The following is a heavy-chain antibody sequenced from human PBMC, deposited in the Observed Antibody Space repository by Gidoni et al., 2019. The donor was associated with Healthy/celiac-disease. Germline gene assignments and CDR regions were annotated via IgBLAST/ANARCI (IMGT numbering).Heavy chain of an antibody. V-gene: IGHV3-23*04. CDR3: AKDIFGSIVGPQDAFDI. Sequence: EVQLVESGGGLVQPGGSLRLSCAASGFTFSSYAMSWVRQAPGKGLEWVSAISGSGGSTYYADSVKGRFTISRDNSKNTLYLQMNSLRAEDTAVYYCAKDIFGSIVGPQDAFDIWGQGTMVTVSS. J-gene: IGHJ3*02. D-gene: IGHD1-26*01. CDR1: GFTFSSYA. CDR2: ISGSGGST.